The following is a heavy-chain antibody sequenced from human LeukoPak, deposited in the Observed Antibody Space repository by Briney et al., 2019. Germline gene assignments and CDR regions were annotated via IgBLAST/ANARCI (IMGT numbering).Heavy chain of an antibody. J-gene: IGHJ3*02. CDR2: ISYDGSNK. D-gene: IGHD2-15*01. Sequence: GRSLRLSCAASGFTFSSYGMHWVRQAPGKGLEWVAVISYDGSNKYYADSVKGRFTISRDNSKNTLYLQMNSLRAEDTAVYYCANDLAGYCSGGSCYSGFDIWGQGTMVTVSS. CDR3: ANDLAGYCSGGSCYSGFDI. CDR1: GFTFSSYG. V-gene: IGHV3-30*18.